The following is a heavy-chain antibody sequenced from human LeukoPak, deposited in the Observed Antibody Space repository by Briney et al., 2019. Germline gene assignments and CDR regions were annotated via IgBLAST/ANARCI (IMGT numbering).Heavy chain of an antibody. J-gene: IGHJ4*02. CDR2: INHSGST. V-gene: IGHV4-34*01. CDR1: GGSFSGYY. CDR3: ARAPKLDSSGYLGFDY. D-gene: IGHD3-22*01. Sequence: SETLSLTCAVYGGSFSGYYWSWIRQPPGEGLEWIGEINHSGSTNYNPSLKSRVTISVDTSKNQFSLKLSSVTAADTAVYYCARAPKLDSSGYLGFDYWGQGTLVTVSS.